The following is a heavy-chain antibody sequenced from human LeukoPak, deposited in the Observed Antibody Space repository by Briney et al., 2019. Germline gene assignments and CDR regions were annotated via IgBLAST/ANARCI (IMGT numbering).Heavy chain of an antibody. CDR1: GYTLTELS. J-gene: IGHJ4*02. D-gene: IGHD3-22*01. CDR3: ATVGYYYDSSGFTFDY. V-gene: IGHV1-24*01. CDR2: FDPEDGET. Sequence: ASVKVSCKVSGYTLTELSMHWVRQAPGKGLEWMGGFDPEDGETIYAQKFQGRVTMTEDTSTDTAYMELSSLRSEDTAVYYCATVGYYYDSSGFTFDYWGRGTLVTVSS.